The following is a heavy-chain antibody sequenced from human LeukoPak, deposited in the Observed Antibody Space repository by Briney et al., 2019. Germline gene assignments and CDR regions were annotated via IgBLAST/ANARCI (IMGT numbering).Heavy chain of an antibody. CDR1: GFTFSSYE. J-gene: IGHJ4*02. Sequence: GGPLRLSGAASGFTFSSYEMNWVRQAPGKGLVWVSRVNGEGDYRNYADSVKGRFTISRDNARNTLYLQMHSLRAEDTAVYYCVIGGDDYNFDYWGQGSLVTVSS. CDR2: VNGEGDYR. CDR3: VIGGDDYNFDY. D-gene: IGHD5-24*01. V-gene: IGHV3-74*01.